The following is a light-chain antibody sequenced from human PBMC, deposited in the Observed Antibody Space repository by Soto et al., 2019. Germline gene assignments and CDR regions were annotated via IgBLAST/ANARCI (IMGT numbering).Light chain of an antibody. J-gene: IGKJ2*01. CDR2: KAS. V-gene: IGKV1-5*03. Sequence: DIQMTQSPSTLSAFVGDRVTLTCRASRSISSWLAWYQQKPGKAPNLLIYKASNLQTTVPSRFSGSGSGTEFTLTINSLQPDDLATYYCQQYTRYPYTFGQGTKLEIK. CDR1: RSISSW. CDR3: QQYTRYPYT.